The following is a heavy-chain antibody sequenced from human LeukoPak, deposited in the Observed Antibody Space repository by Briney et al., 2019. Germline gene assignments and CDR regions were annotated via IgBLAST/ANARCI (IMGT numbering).Heavy chain of an antibody. Sequence: ASVKVSCKASGGTFSSYAISWVRQAPGQGLEWMGGIIPIFGTANYAQKFQGRVTITTDESTSTAYMELSSLRSEDTAVYYCARANYYDSSGYYYRNGSDAFDIWGQGTMVTVSS. CDR3: ARANYYDSSGYYYRNGSDAFDI. D-gene: IGHD3-22*01. V-gene: IGHV1-69*05. CDR2: IIPIFGTA. CDR1: GGTFSSYA. J-gene: IGHJ3*02.